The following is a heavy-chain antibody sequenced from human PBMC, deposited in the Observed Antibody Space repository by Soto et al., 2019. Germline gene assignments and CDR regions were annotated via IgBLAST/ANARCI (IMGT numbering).Heavy chain of an antibody. CDR1: GFMFSAYW. J-gene: IGHJ4*02. CDR3: VREDWHRFDS. D-gene: IGHD2-21*01. V-gene: IGHV3-7*01. Sequence: EVQLVESGGRLVQPGGSLRLSCAASGFMFSAYWMSWVRQDPGKGLEWVATISGGASDKFYVDSVKGRFTISRDDSKNTLYPQMNSLRDEDTAVYYCVREDWHRFDSWGQGTQVTVSS. CDR2: ISGGASDK.